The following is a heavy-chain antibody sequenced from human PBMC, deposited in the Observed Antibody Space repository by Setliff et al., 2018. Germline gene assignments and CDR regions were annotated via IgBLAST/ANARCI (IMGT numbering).Heavy chain of an antibody. J-gene: IGHJ4*02. V-gene: IGHV4-39*07. CDR1: GASVSNVNYY. CDR2: IYYSGKT. Sequence: ASETLSLTCRVSGASVSNVNYYWGWIRQPPGKGLEWVGSIYYSGKTYSNPSFKSRVTMSVDKSKNQFSLKLSSVTAADTAVYYCARRTEYYNFWSGYYDYWGQGTRVTVSS. CDR3: ARRTEYYNFWSGYYDY. D-gene: IGHD3-3*01.